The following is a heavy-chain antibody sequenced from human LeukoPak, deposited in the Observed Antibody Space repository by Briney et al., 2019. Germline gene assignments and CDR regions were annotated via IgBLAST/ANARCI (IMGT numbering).Heavy chain of an antibody. V-gene: IGHV3-23*01. J-gene: IGHJ4*02. CDR1: GFTFSSYA. CDR3: AKRETYYDFWSGYYLVY. CDR2: ISGSGGST. D-gene: IGHD3-3*01. Sequence: GGSLRLSCAASGFTFSSYAMSWVRQAPGKGLEWVSAISGSGGSTYYADSVKGRFTISRDNSKNTLYLQMNSLRAEDTAVYYCAKRETYYDFWSGYYLVYWGQGTLVTVSS.